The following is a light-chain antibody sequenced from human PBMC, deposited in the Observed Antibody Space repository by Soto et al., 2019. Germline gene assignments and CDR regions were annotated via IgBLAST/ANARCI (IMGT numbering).Light chain of an antibody. CDR3: SSYRSSGTSYV. CDR1: SSDVGGYNY. J-gene: IGLJ1*01. CDR2: DVS. Sequence: QCVLTQPASVSGSPGQSITISCTGTSSDVGGYNYVSWYQQHPGKAPKLMIYDVSNRPSGLSNRFSGSKSGNTASLTISGLQTEDEADYFCSSYRSSGTSYVFGTGTKVTVL. V-gene: IGLV2-14*01.